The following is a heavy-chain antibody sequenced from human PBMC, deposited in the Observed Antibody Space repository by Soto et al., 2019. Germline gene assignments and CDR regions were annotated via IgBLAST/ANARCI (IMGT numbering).Heavy chain of an antibody. CDR1: GFTFSSHD. Sequence: QVQLVESGGGVVQPGRSLRLSCKASGFTFSSHDMHWVRQAPGKGLEWVAVISYDGSNKYYADSVKGRFTISRDNSKNTLYLQMNSLRADDMAVYYCARVARGVGATTVHFDYWGQGTLVTVSS. D-gene: IGHD1-26*01. CDR2: ISYDGSNK. J-gene: IGHJ4*02. V-gene: IGHV3-30-3*01. CDR3: ARVARGVGATTVHFDY.